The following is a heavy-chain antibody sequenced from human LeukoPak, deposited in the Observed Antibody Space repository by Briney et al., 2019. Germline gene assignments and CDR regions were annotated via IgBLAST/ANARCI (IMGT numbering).Heavy chain of an antibody. CDR2: IKQDGSEK. J-gene: IGHJ3*02. CDR1: GFTFSDYY. D-gene: IGHD3-3*01. CDR3: ARDFFGVVTIDAFDI. Sequence: PGGSLRLSCAASGFTFSDYYMSWVRQAPGKGLEWVANIKQDGSEKYYVDSVKGRFTISRDNAKNSLYLQMNSLRAEDTAVYYCARDFFGVVTIDAFDIWGQGTMVTVSS. V-gene: IGHV3-7*01.